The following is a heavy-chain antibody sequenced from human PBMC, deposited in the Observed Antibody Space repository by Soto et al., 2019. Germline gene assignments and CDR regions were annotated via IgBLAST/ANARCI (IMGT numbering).Heavy chain of an antibody. V-gene: IGHV1-18*01. CDR3: ARFGSSPYYYYGVDV. J-gene: IGHJ6*02. CDR1: GYIFTNYD. CDR2: VSGYNGNT. Sequence: QVQLVQSETEVKKPGASVKVSCKASGYIFTNYDITWVRQAPGQGLEWMGWVSGYNGNTKYAQKFQDRVTMTTDTATSTVYMELRSLRSHDTAVYYCARFGSSPYYYYGVDVWGQGTTVFVSS. D-gene: IGHD3-10*01.